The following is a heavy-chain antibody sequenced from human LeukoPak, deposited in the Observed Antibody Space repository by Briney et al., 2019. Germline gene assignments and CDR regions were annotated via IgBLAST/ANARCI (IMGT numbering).Heavy chain of an antibody. D-gene: IGHD3-10*01. V-gene: IGHV3-48*03. CDR2: ISSSGSTI. J-gene: IGHJ5*02. Sequence: HPGGSLRLSCAASGFTFSSYEMNWVRQAPGKGLEWVSYISSSGSTIYYANSVKGRFTISRDNAKNSLYLQMNSLRAEDTALYYCAKDMGSYGSGSYYHNWFDPWGQGTLVTVSS. CDR3: AKDMGSYGSGSYYHNWFDP. CDR1: GFTFSSYE.